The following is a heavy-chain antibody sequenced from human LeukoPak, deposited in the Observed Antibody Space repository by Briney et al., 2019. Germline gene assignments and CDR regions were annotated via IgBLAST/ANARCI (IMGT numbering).Heavy chain of an antibody. CDR2: INHSGST. J-gene: IGHJ4*02. D-gene: IGHD1-14*01. CDR3: ATGSLNHFDW. Sequence: SETLSLTCAVSGGSFSGYYWSWIRQPPGKGLEWIGEINHSGSTNYNPSLKSRVTISVDTSKNQFSLKLSSVTAADTAVYYCATGSLNHFDWWSQGTLVTVSA. V-gene: IGHV4-34*01. CDR1: GGSFSGYY.